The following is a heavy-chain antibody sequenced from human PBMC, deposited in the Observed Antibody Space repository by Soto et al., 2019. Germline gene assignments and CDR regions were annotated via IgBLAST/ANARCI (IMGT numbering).Heavy chain of an antibody. CDR1: GFSLSNARMG. CDR3: ARQGSSSPYFWYFDL. D-gene: IGHD6-6*01. V-gene: IGHV2-26*01. J-gene: IGHJ2*01. CDR2: IFSNDEK. Sequence: QVTLKESGPVLVQPTETLTLTCTVSGFSLSNARMGVSWIRQPPGKALEWLAHIFSNDEKSYSTPLKSRLTIYKDTSKSQVVLTMTNMDPVDTATYYCARQGSSSPYFWYFDLWGRGTLVTVSS.